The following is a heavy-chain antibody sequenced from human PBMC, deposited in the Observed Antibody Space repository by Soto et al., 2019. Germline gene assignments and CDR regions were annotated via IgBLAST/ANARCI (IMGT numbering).Heavy chain of an antibody. J-gene: IGHJ6*02. Sequence: QVQLVQSGAEVKKPGSSVKVSCKASGGTFSSYAISWVRQAPGQGLEWMGGIIPISGTANYAQKFQGRVTITADESTSTAYMELSSLRSEDTAVYYCARSQGSSTSLELYYYYYYGMDVWRQGTTVTVSS. CDR3: ARSQGSSTSLELYYYYYYGMDV. CDR2: IIPISGTA. D-gene: IGHD2-2*01. V-gene: IGHV1-69*01. CDR1: GGTFSSYA.